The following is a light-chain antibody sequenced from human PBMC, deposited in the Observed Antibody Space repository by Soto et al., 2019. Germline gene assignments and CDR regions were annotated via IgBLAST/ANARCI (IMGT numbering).Light chain of an antibody. CDR3: QQCSNYPWT. V-gene: IGKV1-5*03. CDR2: KAS. Sequence: DIQMTQSPSTLSASVGDRVTITCRASQSINSCLAWYQQKPGKAPKVLIYKASSLESGVPSRFSGSGSGTEFTLTISSLQPDDFASYYCQQCSNYPWTFGQGTKVEIK. J-gene: IGKJ1*01. CDR1: QSINSC.